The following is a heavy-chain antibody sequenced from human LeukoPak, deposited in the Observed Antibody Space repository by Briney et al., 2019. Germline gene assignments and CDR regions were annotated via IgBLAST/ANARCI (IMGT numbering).Heavy chain of an antibody. Sequence: PSETLSLTCAVHGGSFSGYYWSWIRQPPGKGLEWIGEINHSGSTNYNPSLKSRVTISVDTSKSQFSLNLNSVTAADTAVYYCARSRTEGAIQLWSDLDSWGQGTLVTVSS. D-gene: IGHD5-18*01. V-gene: IGHV4-34*01. CDR3: ARSRTEGAIQLWSDLDS. CDR2: INHSGST. J-gene: IGHJ4*02. CDR1: GGSFSGYY.